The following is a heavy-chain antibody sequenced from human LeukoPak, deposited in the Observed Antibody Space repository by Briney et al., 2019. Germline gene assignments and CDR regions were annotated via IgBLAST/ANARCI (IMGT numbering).Heavy chain of an antibody. Sequence: SETLSLTCTVSGGSISSSSYYWSWIRQPPGKGLEWIGEINHGGSTDYNPSLRSRVTISVDTSKNQFSLRLSSVTAADTAVYYCARSFLGGWYYFDYWGQGTLVTVSS. D-gene: IGHD6-19*01. CDR1: GGSISSSSYY. V-gene: IGHV4-39*07. J-gene: IGHJ4*02. CDR2: INHGGST. CDR3: ARSFLGGWYYFDY.